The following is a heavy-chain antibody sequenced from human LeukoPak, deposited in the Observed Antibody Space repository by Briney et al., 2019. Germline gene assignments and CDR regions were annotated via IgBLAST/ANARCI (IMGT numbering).Heavy chain of an antibody. CDR3: ARVRSHGLYDDIDY. V-gene: IGHV1-2*02. CDR1: GYTFTGYY. J-gene: IGHJ4*02. Sequence: ASVKVSCKASGYTFTGYYMHWVRQAPGQGLEWMGWINPNSGGTNYAQKFQGRVTMTRDTSISIAYMELSRLRSDDTAVYYCARVRSHGLYDDIDYWGQGTLVTVSS. CDR2: INPNSGGT. D-gene: IGHD5/OR15-5a*01.